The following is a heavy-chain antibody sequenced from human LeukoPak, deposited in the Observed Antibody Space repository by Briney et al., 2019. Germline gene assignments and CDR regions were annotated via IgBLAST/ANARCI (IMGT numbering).Heavy chain of an antibody. V-gene: IGHV3-9*01. CDR3: AKVNYDILTGYYPLQNNWYFDL. J-gene: IGHJ2*01. Sequence: PGGSLRLSCAASGFTFDDYAMHWVRQAPGKGLEWVSGISWNSGSIGYADSVKGRFTISRDNAKNSLYLQMNSLRAEDTALYYCAKVNYDILTGYYPLQNNWYFDLWGRGTLVTVSS. CDR2: ISWNSGSI. CDR1: GFTFDDYA. D-gene: IGHD3-9*01.